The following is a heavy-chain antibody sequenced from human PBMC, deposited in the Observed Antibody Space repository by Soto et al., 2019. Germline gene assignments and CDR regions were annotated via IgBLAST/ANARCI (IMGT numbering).Heavy chain of an antibody. J-gene: IGHJ4*02. Sequence: QVQLQESGPGLVKPSGTLSLTCAVSGDSISSNYWWSWFRQPPGKGLEWIGEIFQSGRTNYNPSLKSRVTISMDKSDNQFSLKVSSVTATDTAVYYCARNPFDYWGQGILVTVSS. CDR3: ARNPFDY. V-gene: IGHV4-4*02. CDR2: IFQSGRT. CDR1: GDSISSNYW.